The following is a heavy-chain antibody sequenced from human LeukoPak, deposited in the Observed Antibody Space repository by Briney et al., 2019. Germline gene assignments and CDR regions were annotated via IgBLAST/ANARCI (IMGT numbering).Heavy chain of an antibody. D-gene: IGHD7-27*01. CDR2: IYYTGST. Sequence: SETLSLTCTVSGDSINSYYWTWIRQAPGKGLEWIGYIYYTGSTNYNPSLKSRVTISVDTSKNQFSLKLSSVTAADTAVYYCARDLVTGAFDYWGQGTLVTVSS. CDR1: GDSINSYY. J-gene: IGHJ4*02. CDR3: ARDLVTGAFDY. V-gene: IGHV4-59*01.